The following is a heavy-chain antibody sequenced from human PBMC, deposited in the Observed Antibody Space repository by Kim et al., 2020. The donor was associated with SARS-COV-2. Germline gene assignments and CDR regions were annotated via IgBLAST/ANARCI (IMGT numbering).Heavy chain of an antibody. V-gene: IGHV4-34*01. CDR1: GGSFSGYY. CDR2: INHSGST. Sequence: SETLFLTCAVYGGSFSGYYWSWIRQPPGKGLEWIGEINHSGSTNYNPSLKSRVTISVDTSKNQFPLKLSSVTAAGTAVYYWARLIVVVVAVTSFPRFANWFDPWGQGTLVTVSS. J-gene: IGHJ5*02. D-gene: IGHD2-15*01. CDR3: ARLIVVVVAVTSFPRFANWFDP.